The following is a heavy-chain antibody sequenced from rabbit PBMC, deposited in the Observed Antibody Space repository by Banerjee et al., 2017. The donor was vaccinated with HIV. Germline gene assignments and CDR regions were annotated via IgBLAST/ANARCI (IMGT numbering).Heavy chain of an antibody. D-gene: IGHD4-2*01. V-gene: IGHV1S40*01. CDR1: GFDFTSTYY. Sequence: QSLEESGGDLVKPGASLTLTCKASGFDFTSTYYMCWVRQAPGKGLELIACIDVVKYGTTYYASWAKGRFTISKTSSTTVTLQMTSLTAADTATYFCARDSAGREDFNLWGPGTLVPS. J-gene: IGHJ4*01. CDR2: IDVVKYGTT. CDR3: ARDSAGREDFNL.